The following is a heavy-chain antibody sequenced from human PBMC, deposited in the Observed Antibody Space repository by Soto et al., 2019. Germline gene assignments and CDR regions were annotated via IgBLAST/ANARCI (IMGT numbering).Heavy chain of an antibody. D-gene: IGHD2-21*01. CDR1: GFTFSNYA. CDR3: TKGGLGIDIFFDS. V-gene: IGHV3-23*01. Sequence: EVQLLESGGGLEQPGGSLRLSCVASGFTFSNYAMNWIRQAPGKGLEWVSSISGSDDRTFLADSVKGRFTISRDNSKDTVFLQMNNLRGEDTALYYCTKGGLGIDIFFDSWGQGTLVSVSS. CDR2: ISGSDDRT. J-gene: IGHJ4*02.